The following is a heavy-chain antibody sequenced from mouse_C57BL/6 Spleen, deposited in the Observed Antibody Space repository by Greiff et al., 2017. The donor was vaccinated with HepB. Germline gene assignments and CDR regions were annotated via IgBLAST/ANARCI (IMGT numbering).Heavy chain of an antibody. CDR1: GFSFNTYA. D-gene: IGHD1-1*01. CDR3: VRQSYYGSSLYYYAMDY. V-gene: IGHV10-1*01. Sequence: GGGLVQPKGSLTLSCAASGFSFNTYAMNWVRQAPGKGLEWVARIRSKSNNYATYYADSVKDRFTISRDDSESMLYLQMNNLKTEDTAMYYCVRQSYYGSSLYYYAMDYWGQGTSVTVSS. J-gene: IGHJ4*01. CDR2: IRSKSNNYAT.